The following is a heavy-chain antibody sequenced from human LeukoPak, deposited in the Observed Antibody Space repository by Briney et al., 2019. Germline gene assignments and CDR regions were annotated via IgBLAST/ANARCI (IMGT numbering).Heavy chain of an antibody. D-gene: IGHD5-12*01. CDR1: GFTVSNNY. Sequence: PGGSLRLSCAASGFTVSNNYMSWVRQAPGKGLEWVSVIHSGGTTNYADSVQGRFTISRDNSNTTVYLHMNSLRAEDTAVYYCARDSDSGYGPFASWGQGTLVTVSS. CDR2: IHSGGTT. V-gene: IGHV3-53*01. J-gene: IGHJ4*02. CDR3: ARDSDSGYGPFAS.